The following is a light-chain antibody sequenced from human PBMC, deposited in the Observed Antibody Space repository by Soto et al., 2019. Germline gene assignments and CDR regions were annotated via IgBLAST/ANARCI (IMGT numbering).Light chain of an antibody. CDR2: DVS. Sequence: QSALTQPRSVSGSPGQSVTISCTGTSSDVGGYNYVSWYQQHPGKAPKLMIYDVSKRPSGVPDRFSGSKSGNTASLTISGLQAEGEADYYCCSYAGSYPVFGGGTKLTVL. V-gene: IGLV2-11*01. J-gene: IGLJ2*01. CDR3: CSYAGSYPV. CDR1: SSDVGGYNY.